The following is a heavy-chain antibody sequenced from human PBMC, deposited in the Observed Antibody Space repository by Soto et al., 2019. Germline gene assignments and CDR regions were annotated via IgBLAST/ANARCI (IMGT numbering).Heavy chain of an antibody. D-gene: IGHD2-2*01. Sequence: SVKVSCKASGGTFGSYAISWVRQAPGQGLEWMGGIIPIPGTANYAQKFQGRVTIAADESTSTAYMELSSLRSEDTAVYYCARSQGSSTSLEIYYYYYYGMDVWGQGATVTVSS. CDR3: ARSQGSSTSLEIYYYYYYGMDV. J-gene: IGHJ6*02. CDR2: IIPIPGTA. V-gene: IGHV1-69*13. CDR1: GGTFGSYA.